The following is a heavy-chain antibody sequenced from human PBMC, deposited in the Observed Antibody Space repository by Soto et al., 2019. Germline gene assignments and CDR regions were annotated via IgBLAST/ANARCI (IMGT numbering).Heavy chain of an antibody. J-gene: IGHJ5*02. D-gene: IGHD3-16*01. CDR3: VRIRYQLPSSVLWLDP. Sequence: SETLSLTCAVYGGFLSESYWTWIRQPPGKGLEWIGEINHVGGTNYNPSLKSRVTMSADTSQNQFSLRLISVTAADTAMYFCVRIRYQLPSSVLWLDPWGQGTPVTAPQ. CDR2: INHVGGT. V-gene: IGHV4-34*01. CDR1: GGFLSESY.